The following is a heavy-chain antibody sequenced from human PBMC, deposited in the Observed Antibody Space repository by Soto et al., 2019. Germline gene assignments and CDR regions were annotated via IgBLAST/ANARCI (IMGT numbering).Heavy chain of an antibody. J-gene: IGHJ5*01. V-gene: IGHV4-59*12. CDR3: VRGGGYCSGGSCYWFDS. D-gene: IGHD2-15*01. CDR1: GGSISSYY. CDR2: IYYSGST. Sequence: SSETLSLTCTVSGGSISSYYWSWIRQPPGKGLEWIGYIYYSGSTNYNPSLKSRVTISADTSRNSFSLTLSSVIAADTAIYYCVRGGGYCSGGSCYWFDSWGQGSLVTVSS.